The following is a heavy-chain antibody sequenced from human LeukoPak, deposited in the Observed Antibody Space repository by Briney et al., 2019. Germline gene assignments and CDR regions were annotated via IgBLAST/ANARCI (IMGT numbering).Heavy chain of an antibody. CDR2: INSDGSST. J-gene: IGHJ4*02. CDR3: ASTTNFDY. V-gene: IGHV3-74*01. Sequence: PGGSLRLSCAASGFTFSSYWMHWVRQAPGKGLAWVSRINSDGSSTSYADSVKGRFTISRDNAKNTLYLQMNSLRAEDTAVYYCASTTNFDYWGQGTLVTVSS. CDR1: GFTFSSYW. D-gene: IGHD2/OR15-2a*01.